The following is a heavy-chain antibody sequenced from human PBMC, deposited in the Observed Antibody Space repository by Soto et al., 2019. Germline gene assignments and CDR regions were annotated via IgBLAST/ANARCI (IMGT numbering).Heavy chain of an antibody. J-gene: IGHJ4*02. Sequence: EVQLVESGGGLGQPGGSLRLSCAASGFTFSSYLMHWVRQAPGKGLVWVSRINSDGSSTSYEDSVKGRCTISRDNAKNTLYLQMNSLRAEDTAVYYCVRTSLVVAAATREDYWGQGTLVTVSS. CDR1: GFTFSSYL. V-gene: IGHV3-74*01. D-gene: IGHD2-15*01. CDR3: VRTSLVVAAATREDY. CDR2: INSDGSST.